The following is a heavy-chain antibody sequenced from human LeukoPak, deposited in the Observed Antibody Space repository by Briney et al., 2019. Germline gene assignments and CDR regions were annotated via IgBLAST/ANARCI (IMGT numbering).Heavy chain of an antibody. CDR3: AAEYYDSSGYSPPPDY. J-gene: IGHJ4*02. Sequence: KSGGSLRLSCAASGFTFSTYNMNWVRQAPGKGLEWVSSISSSSSYIYYADSVKGRFTISRDNAKNSLYLQMNSLRAEDTAVYYCAAEYYDSSGYSPPPDYWGQGTLVTVSS. CDR2: ISSSSSYI. V-gene: IGHV3-21*01. CDR1: GFTFSTYN. D-gene: IGHD3-22*01.